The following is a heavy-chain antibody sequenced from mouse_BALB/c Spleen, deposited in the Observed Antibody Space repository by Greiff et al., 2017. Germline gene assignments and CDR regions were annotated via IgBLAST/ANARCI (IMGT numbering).Heavy chain of an antibody. CDR2: IWSDGST. CDR3: ARSYYGWAMDY. J-gene: IGHJ4*01. V-gene: IGHV2-6-2*01. CDR1: GFSLTSYG. Sequence: VKVEESGPDLVAPSQSLSITCTVSGFSLTSYGVHWVRQPPGKGLEWLVVIWSDGSTTYNSALKSRLSISKDNSKSQVFLKMNSLQTDDTAMYYCARSYYGWAMDYWGQGTSVTVSS. D-gene: IGHD1-2*01.